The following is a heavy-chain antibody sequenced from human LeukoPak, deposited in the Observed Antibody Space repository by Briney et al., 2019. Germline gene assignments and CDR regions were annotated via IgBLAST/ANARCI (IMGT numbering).Heavy chain of an antibody. V-gene: IGHV1-2*02. J-gene: IGHJ6*03. CDR3: ARDPRYCSSTSCYSSYYIDV. D-gene: IGHD2-2*01. Sequence: ASVKVSCKASGYTFTGYYMHWVRQAPGQGLEWMGWINPNSGGTNYAQKFQGRVTMTRDTSISTAYMELSRLRSDDTAVYYCARDPRYCSSTSCYSSYYIDVWGKGTTVTLYS. CDR2: INPNSGGT. CDR1: GYTFTGYY.